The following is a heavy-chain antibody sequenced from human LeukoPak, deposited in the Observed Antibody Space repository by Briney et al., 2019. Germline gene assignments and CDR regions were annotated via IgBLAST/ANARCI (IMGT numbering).Heavy chain of an antibody. CDR3: AKDQSDTAMVRGDAFDI. CDR2: ISGSGGST. CDR1: GFTFSSYA. V-gene: IGHV3-23*01. J-gene: IGHJ3*02. D-gene: IGHD5-18*01. Sequence: PGGSLRLSCAASGFTFSSYAMSWVRQAPGKGLEWVSAISGSGGSTYYADSVKGRFTISRDNSKNTLYLQMNSLRAEDTAVYYCAKDQSDTAMVRGDAFDIWGQGTMVTVSS.